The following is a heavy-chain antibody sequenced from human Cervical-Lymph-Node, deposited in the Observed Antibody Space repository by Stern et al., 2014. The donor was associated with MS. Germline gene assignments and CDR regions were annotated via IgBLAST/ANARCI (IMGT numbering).Heavy chain of an antibody. J-gene: IGHJ4*02. CDR2: IKSKADGGTT. V-gene: IGHV3-15*01. D-gene: IGHD2-15*01. CDR1: GFTFNNAW. Sequence: EVQLVQSGGGLVKPGGSLRLSCAASGFTFNNAWMSWVRQAPGQGLEWVGRIKSKADGGTTDYAAPVKGRFTISRDDSKNTLYLQMNSLKTEDTAVYYCTTDGGYLFFDYWGQGTLVTVSS. CDR3: TTDGGYLFFDY.